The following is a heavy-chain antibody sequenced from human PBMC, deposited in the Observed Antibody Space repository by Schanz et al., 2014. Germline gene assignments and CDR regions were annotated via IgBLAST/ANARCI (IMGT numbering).Heavy chain of an antibody. J-gene: IGHJ2*01. CDR1: GGSIRSYF. V-gene: IGHV4-59*12. CDR3: ARDTTWRLDL. CDR2: IYYSGSS. Sequence: QVQLQESGPGLLKPSETLSLTCTVSGGSIRSYFWSWIRQPPGKGLEWIGYIYYSGSSDYNPSLKSRVTIPRDTSKNQFSLTLTSLTAADTAVYYCARDTTWRLDLWGRGTLVTVSS. D-gene: IGHD1-1*01.